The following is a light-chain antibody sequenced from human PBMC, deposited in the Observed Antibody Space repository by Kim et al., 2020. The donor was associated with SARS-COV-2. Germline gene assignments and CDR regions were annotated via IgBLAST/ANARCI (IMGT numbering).Light chain of an antibody. CDR3: NSYTISNTFV. Sequence: QSALTQPASMSGSPGQSITISCTGGSGDIGKYQLVSWYQQHPGKAPKVIMFDVSKRPSGVANRFSGSKSGNTASLTISGLQAEDEADYYCNSYTISNTFVFGTGTKVTVL. J-gene: IGLJ1*01. V-gene: IGLV2-14*02. CDR1: SGDIGKYQL. CDR2: DVS.